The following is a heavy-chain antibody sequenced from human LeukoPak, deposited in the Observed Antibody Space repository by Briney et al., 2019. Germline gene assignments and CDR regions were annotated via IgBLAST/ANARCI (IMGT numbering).Heavy chain of an antibody. Sequence: ASVKVSCKASGYIFTGYYMHWVRQAPGQGVEWMGWINPNSGDTNFAQKFQGRVTMTRDTSISTAYMELSRLRSDDTAVYYCARDRPIAVVPDAIPFSDYCGQGTLVTVSS. CDR2: INPNSGDT. J-gene: IGHJ4*02. CDR1: GYIFTGYY. CDR3: ARDRPIAVVPDAIPFSDY. V-gene: IGHV1-2*02. D-gene: IGHD2-2*01.